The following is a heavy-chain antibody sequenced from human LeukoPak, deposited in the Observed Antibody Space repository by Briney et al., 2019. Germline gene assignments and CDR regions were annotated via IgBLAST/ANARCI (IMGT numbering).Heavy chain of an antibody. CDR1: GLTVTNAW. CDR2: IASKTDGGTT. D-gene: IGHD5/OR15-5a*01. CDR3: TTGVRGD. V-gene: IGHV3-15*04. J-gene: IGHJ4*02. Sequence: GSLRPSCAASGLTVTNAWMNLVPQAPGKGVEWVGRIASKTDGGTTDYAAPVKGRFTISRDDSKNTLFLQMNSLKTEDTAVYYCTTGVRGDCGQGTLVTVSS.